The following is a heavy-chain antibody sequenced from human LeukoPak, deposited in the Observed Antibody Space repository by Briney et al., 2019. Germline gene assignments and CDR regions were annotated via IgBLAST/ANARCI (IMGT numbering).Heavy chain of an antibody. CDR3: AKDRVQLRFAVSPDY. V-gene: IGHV3-30*18. Sequence: GGSLRLSCAASGFTFSSYGTHWVRQAPGKGLEWVAVISYDGSNKYYADSVKGRFTISRDNSKNTLYLQMNSLRAEDTAVYYCAKDRVQLRFAVSPDYWGQGTLVTVSS. CDR1: GFTFSSYG. CDR2: ISYDGSNK. J-gene: IGHJ4*02. D-gene: IGHD5-18*01.